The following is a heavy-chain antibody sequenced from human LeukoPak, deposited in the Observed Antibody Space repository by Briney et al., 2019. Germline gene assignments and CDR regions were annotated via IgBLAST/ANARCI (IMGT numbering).Heavy chain of an antibody. Sequence: PGGSLRLSCAASGFTFSSYEMNWVRQAPGKGLEWVSYISSSGSTIYYADSVKGRFTISRDNAKNSLYLQMNSLRAEDTALYYCARDSWELRHYYYMDVWGKGTTVTVSS. CDR3: ARDSWELRHYYYMDV. V-gene: IGHV3-48*03. CDR2: ISSSGSTI. J-gene: IGHJ6*03. CDR1: GFTFSSYE. D-gene: IGHD1-26*01.